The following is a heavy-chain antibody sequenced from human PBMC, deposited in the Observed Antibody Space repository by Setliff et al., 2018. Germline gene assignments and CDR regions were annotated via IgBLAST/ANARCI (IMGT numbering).Heavy chain of an antibody. CDR1: GYTLNNYA. CDR2: INTNTGNP. Sequence: ASVKVSCKASGYTLNNYAMNWVRQAPGQGLEWMGWINTNTGNPSYAQGFTGRFVFSLDTSVSTAYLQISSLKPEDTAVYYCARASRFGTVKWRGDYYMDVWGKGTTVTVSS. D-gene: IGHD3-10*01. J-gene: IGHJ6*03. CDR3: ARASRFGTVKWRGDYYMDV. V-gene: IGHV7-4-1*02.